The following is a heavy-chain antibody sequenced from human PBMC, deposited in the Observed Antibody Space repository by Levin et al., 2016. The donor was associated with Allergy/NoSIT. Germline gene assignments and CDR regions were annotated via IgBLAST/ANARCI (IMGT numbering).Heavy chain of an antibody. J-gene: IGHJ4*02. V-gene: IGHV3-23*01. Sequence: VRQAPGKGLEWVSAISGSGGSTYYADSVKGRFTISRDNSKNTLYLQMNSLRAEDTAVYYCAKLPTYYYDSSGYYCHFDYWGQGTLVTVSS. D-gene: IGHD3-22*01. CDR2: ISGSGGST. CDR3: AKLPTYYYDSSGYYCHFDY.